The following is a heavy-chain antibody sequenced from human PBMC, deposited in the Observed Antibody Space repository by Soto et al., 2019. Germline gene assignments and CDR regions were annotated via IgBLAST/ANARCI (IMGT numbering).Heavy chain of an antibody. Sequence: PGGSLRLSCAASGFTFSSYAMSWVRQAPGKGLEWVSAISGSGGSTYYADSVKGRFTISRDNSKNTLYLQMNSLRAEDTAVYYCAKGYYYDSSGQYFDYWGQGTLVTVSS. D-gene: IGHD3-22*01. CDR2: ISGSGGST. CDR3: AKGYYYDSSGQYFDY. CDR1: GFTFSSYA. V-gene: IGHV3-23*01. J-gene: IGHJ4*02.